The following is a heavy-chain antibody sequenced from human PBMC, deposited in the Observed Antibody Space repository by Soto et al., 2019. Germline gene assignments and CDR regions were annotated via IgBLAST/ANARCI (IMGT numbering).Heavy chain of an antibody. D-gene: IGHD5-12*01. V-gene: IGHV2-5*08. J-gene: IGHJ4*02. CDR2: IYWDDDK. CDR3: AHRRSGHFDY. Sequence: TLSLTCTVSGGSISSYYWSWIRQPPGKALEWLALIYWDDDKYYSPSLKSRLTITKDTSKNQVVLTLTNMDPVDTATYYCAHRRSGHFDYWGQGALVTVSS. CDR1: GGSISSYYW.